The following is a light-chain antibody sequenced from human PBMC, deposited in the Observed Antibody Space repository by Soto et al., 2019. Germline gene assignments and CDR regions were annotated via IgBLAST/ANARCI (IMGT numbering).Light chain of an antibody. CDR1: QAVDSNF. Sequence: EIVLTQSPGTLSLSPGERATLSCRASQAVDSNFLAWYQQRPCQAPRLLIYGSSRRATGIPDRFSGSGSVTDFTLTISRVGPEDIAVYFCHQYYSSITFGGGTKVEVK. CDR2: GSS. CDR3: HQYYSSIT. V-gene: IGKV3-20*01. J-gene: IGKJ4*01.